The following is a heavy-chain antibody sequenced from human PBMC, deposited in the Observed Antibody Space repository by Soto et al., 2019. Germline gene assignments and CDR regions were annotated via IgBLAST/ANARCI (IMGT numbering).Heavy chain of an antibody. Sequence: TSETLSLTCAVYGGSFSGYYWSWIRQPPGKGLEWIGEINHSGSTNYNPSLKSRVTISVDTSKNQFSLKLSSVTAADTAVYYCARVRRGLYSSSRPGYFDYWGQGTLVTVSS. V-gene: IGHV4-34*01. D-gene: IGHD6-6*01. CDR1: GGSFSGYY. J-gene: IGHJ4*02. CDR3: ARVRRGLYSSSRPGYFDY. CDR2: INHSGST.